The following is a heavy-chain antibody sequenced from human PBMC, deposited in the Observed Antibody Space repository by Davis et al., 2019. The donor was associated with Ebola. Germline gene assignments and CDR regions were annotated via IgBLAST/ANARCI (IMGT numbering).Heavy chain of an antibody. V-gene: IGHV3-21*04. CDR2: ISSSSSYI. J-gene: IGHJ4*02. Sequence: GESLKISCAASGFTFSSYSMNWVRQAPGKGLEWVSSISSSSSYIYYADSVKGRFTISRDNSKNTLYLQMNSLRAEDTAVHYCARVRGGYGYVDYWVQGTLVTVSS. D-gene: IGHD5-18*01. CDR3: ARVRGGYGYVDY. CDR1: GFTFSSYS.